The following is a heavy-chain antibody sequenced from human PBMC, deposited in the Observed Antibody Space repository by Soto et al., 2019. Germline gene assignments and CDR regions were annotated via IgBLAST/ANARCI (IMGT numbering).Heavy chain of an antibody. J-gene: IGHJ5*02. CDR2: IIPIFGTA. Sequence: GASVKVSCKASGGTFSSYAISWVRQAPGQGLEWMGGIIPIFGTANYAQKFQGRVTITADESTSTAYMELSSLRSEDTAVYYCARQGSLRFLEWLLSWFDPWGQGTLVTVSS. CDR3: ARQGSLRFLEWLLSWFDP. CDR1: GGTFSSYA. V-gene: IGHV1-69*13. D-gene: IGHD3-3*01.